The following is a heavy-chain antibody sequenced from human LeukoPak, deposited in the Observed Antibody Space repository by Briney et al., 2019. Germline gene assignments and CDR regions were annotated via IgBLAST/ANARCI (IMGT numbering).Heavy chain of an antibody. J-gene: IGHJ4*02. D-gene: IGHD6-19*01. V-gene: IGHV1-46*01. CDR1: GYTFTSYY. CDR2: INPSGGST. CDR3: ARSHYSRGWEYFDY. Sequence: ASVKVSCKASGYTFTSYYVHWVRQAPAEGLEWMGIINPSGGSTIYAQKFQGRVTMTWDMSTSTVYMELSSLRSEDTAVYYCARSHYSRGWEYFDYWGQGTLVTVSS.